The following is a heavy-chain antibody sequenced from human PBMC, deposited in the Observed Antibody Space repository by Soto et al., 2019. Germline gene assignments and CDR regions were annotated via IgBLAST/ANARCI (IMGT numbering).Heavy chain of an antibody. CDR3: ARADSSSHAHFDY. D-gene: IGHD3-22*01. Sequence: GGSLRLSCAASGFTFSNYAIHWVRQAPGKGLGWVAVISYDGSNKYYAESVKGRFTISRDNSKNTLSLQMNSLRAEDTAVYYCARADSSSHAHFDYWGQGSLVTVSS. CDR1: GFTFSNYA. V-gene: IGHV3-30-3*01. J-gene: IGHJ4*02. CDR2: ISYDGSNK.